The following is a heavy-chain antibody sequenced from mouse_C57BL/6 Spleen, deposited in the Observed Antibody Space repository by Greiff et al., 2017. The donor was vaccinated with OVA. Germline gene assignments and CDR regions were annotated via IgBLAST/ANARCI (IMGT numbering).Heavy chain of an antibody. D-gene: IGHD2-4*01. CDR2: IWRGGST. CDR1: GFSLTSYG. V-gene: IGHV2-5*01. J-gene: IGHJ3*01. CDR3: APNDYDGAWFAY. Sequence: VKLQESGPGLVQPSQSLSITCTVSGFSLTSYGVHWVRQSPGKGLEWLGVIWRGGSTDYNAAFMSRLSITQDNSKCQVFFKMKRLQADDTAIYFWAPNDYDGAWFAYRGQGTLGNVSA.